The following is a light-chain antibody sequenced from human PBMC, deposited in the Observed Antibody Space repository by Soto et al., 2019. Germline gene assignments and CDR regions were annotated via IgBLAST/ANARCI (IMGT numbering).Light chain of an antibody. Sequence: EIVLTQSPGTLSLSPGERATLSCRASQSVAGSRLAWYQQKPGQAPRLLIYGASDRATGLPDRFSGSGSGTDFILSISRLEPEDFAVYYCQQYGSSPWTFGQGTKVEIK. J-gene: IGKJ1*01. CDR1: QSVAGSR. CDR2: GAS. CDR3: QQYGSSPWT. V-gene: IGKV3-20*01.